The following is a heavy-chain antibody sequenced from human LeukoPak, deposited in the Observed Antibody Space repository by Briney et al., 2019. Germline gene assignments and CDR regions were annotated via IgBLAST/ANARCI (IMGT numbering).Heavy chain of an antibody. CDR1: GFTFSSYA. V-gene: IGHV3-66*02. CDR2: IYNGGTT. Sequence: GGSLRLSCAASGFTFSSYAVSWVRQAPGKGLEWVSVIYNGGTTYYADSVKGRFTISRDNSKSTLFVYLQMNSLRTDDTALYYCAGGGEAARSLAYWGQGALVTVSS. CDR3: AGGGEAARSLAY. D-gene: IGHD6-6*01. J-gene: IGHJ4*02.